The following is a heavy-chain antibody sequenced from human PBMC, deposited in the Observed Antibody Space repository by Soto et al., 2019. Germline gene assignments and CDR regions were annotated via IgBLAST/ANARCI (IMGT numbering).Heavy chain of an antibody. J-gene: IGHJ4*02. CDR1: GGSLNSGHFLGSY. V-gene: IGHV4-31*03. CDR2: VFYNGTT. Sequence: PSETLSLTCTVSGGSLNSGHFLGSYWPWIRQHPGKGLEWIGSVFYNGTTYYNPSLKSRLTISVDTSQSQFSLSLTSVTAADTAVYYCARILHHDSGYYPYYLDYWGQGTLVTVSS. D-gene: IGHD3-22*01. CDR3: ARILHHDSGYYPYYLDY.